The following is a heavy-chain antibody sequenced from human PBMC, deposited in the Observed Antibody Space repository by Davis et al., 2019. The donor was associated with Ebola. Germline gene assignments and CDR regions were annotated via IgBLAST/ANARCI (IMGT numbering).Heavy chain of an antibody. CDR3: TRFSRGELENY. CDR2: IRQDGSEK. J-gene: IGHJ4*02. D-gene: IGHD1-1*01. V-gene: IGHV3-7*01. Sequence: ESLKTPCAVPGFTHSSIWMTWVRLVPGKGLEWVGNIRQDGSEKQYVVSVAGRFTISRDNAKNSLYLQMNSLRVEDTGVYYCTRFSRGELENYWGQGTLVTVSS. CDR1: GFTHSSIW.